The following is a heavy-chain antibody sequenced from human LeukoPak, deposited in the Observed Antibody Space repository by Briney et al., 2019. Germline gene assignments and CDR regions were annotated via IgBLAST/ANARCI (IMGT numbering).Heavy chain of an antibody. CDR1: GFTFSSYS. CDR2: ISSSSSYI. V-gene: IGHV3-21*01. D-gene: IGHD2-2*01. Sequence: GGSLRLSCAASGFTFSSYSMNWVRQAPGKGLEWVSSISSSSSYIYYADSAKGRFTISRDNAKNSLYLQMNSLRPEDTSVYYCARSPTSWYFDYWGQGTLVTVSS. J-gene: IGHJ4*02. CDR3: ARSPTSWYFDY.